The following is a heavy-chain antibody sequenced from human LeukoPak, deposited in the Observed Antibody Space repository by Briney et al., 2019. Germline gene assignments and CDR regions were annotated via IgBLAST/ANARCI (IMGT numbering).Heavy chain of an antibody. CDR3: TRTYYYDSSGYY. J-gene: IGHJ4*02. D-gene: IGHD3-22*01. Sequence: ASVKVSCKASGGTFSSYAISWVRQAPGQGLEWMGRIFPILGIANYAQKFQGRVTITADKSTSTAYMELSSLRSEDTAVYYCTRTYYYDSSGYYWGQGTLVTVSS. V-gene: IGHV1-69*04. CDR2: IFPILGIA. CDR1: GGTFSSYA.